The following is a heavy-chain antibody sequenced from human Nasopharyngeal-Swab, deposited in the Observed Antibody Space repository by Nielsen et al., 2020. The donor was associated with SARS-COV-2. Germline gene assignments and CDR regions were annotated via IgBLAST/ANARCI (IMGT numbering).Heavy chain of an antibody. CDR3: ARRSSLYSSSSNYYYGMDV. CDR2: INHSGST. V-gene: IGHV4-34*01. Sequence: VRQMPGKGLEWIGEINHSGSTNYNPSLKSRVTISVDTSKNQFSLKLSSVTAADTAVYYCARRSSLYSSSSNYYYGMDVWGQGTTVTVSS. J-gene: IGHJ6*02. D-gene: IGHD6-6*01.